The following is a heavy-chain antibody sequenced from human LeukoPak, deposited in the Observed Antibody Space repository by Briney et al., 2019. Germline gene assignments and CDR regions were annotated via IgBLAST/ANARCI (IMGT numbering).Heavy chain of an antibody. J-gene: IGHJ4*02. D-gene: IGHD1-7*01. CDR2: IYYSGST. CDR1: GGSISSYY. CDR3: ARRANYLGYYFDY. V-gene: IGHV4-59*08. Sequence: PSETLSLTCTVAGGSISSYYWSWIRQPPGKGLEWIGYIYYSGSTNYNPSLKSRVTISVDTSKNQFSLKLSSVTAADTAVYYCARRANYLGYYFDYWGQGTLVTVSS.